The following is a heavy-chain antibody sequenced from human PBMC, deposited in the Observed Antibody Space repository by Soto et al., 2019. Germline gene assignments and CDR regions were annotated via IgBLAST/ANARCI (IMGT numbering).Heavy chain of an antibody. CDR2: INAGNSNT. D-gene: IGHD6-13*01. J-gene: IGHJ6*02. CDR1: GYTFTSYA. V-gene: IGHV1-3*01. CDR3: ARAPGSSWYGYYYYGMDV. Sequence: QVQLVQSGAEAKKPGASVKVSCKASGYTFTSYAMHWVRQAPGQRLEWMGWINAGNSNTKYSQKLQGRVTITRDTSASTAYMEMSSLRAEDTAVYYCARAPGSSWYGYYYYGMDVWGQGTTVTVSS.